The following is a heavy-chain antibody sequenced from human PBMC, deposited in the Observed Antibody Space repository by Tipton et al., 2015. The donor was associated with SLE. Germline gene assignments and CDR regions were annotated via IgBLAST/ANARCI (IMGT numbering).Heavy chain of an antibody. CDR2: IYYSGST. Sequence: TLSLTCTVSGGSISTGAYYWGWIRQPPGKGLEWIGYIYYSGSTKYNPSLGSRVSISVDTSKNQVSLRLNAVTAADTAVYYCAGGRGCSGGSCYSHYYYGLDVWGQGTTVTVSS. J-gene: IGHJ6*02. V-gene: IGHV4-61*08. D-gene: IGHD2-15*01. CDR3: AGGRGCSGGSCYSHYYYGLDV. CDR1: GGSISTGAYY.